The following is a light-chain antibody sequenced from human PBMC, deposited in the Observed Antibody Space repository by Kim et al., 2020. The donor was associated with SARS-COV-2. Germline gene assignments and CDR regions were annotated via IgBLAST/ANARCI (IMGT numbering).Light chain of an antibody. V-gene: IGKV4-1*01. CDR3: HQYYISPIT. CDR2: WAS. J-gene: IGKJ5*01. CDR1: QSLLYTSNNQNN. Sequence: DIVMTQSPDSLAVSLGERATINCKSSQSLLYTSNNQNNMAWDQQKPGQSPLLLIYWASTRHSGVPDRFSGSGSGTDFTLTISSLQAEDVAVYYCHQYYISPITFGQGTRLEIK.